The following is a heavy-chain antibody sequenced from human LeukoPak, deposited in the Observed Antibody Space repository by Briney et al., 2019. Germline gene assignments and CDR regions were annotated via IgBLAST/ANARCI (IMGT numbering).Heavy chain of an antibody. J-gene: IGHJ4*02. CDR3: ARSRHRGYSGDSDY. CDR2: IYYSGST. V-gene: IGHV4-59*01. Sequence: SETLSLTCTVSGGSISGYYWSWIRQPPGKGLEWIGYIYYSGSTSYTHSLKSRVTISLDTSKNQFSLKLTSATAADTAVFYCARSRHRGYSGDSDYWGQGTLVTVSS. D-gene: IGHD5-12*01. CDR1: GGSISGYY.